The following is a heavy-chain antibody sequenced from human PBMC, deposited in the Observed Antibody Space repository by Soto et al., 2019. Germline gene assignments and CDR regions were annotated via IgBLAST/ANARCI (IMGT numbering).Heavy chain of an antibody. Sequence: QVQLVQSGAEVKEPGASVKVSCKASGYSFTIHVMHWVRQAPGQRLEWMGWVNGGNGNTKYSQKFQDRVTITRDTSATTVYMELSRLRSEDKAVYYCARDSDVAGPSGDLDYWGQGTLVTVSS. CDR2: VNGGNGNT. CDR1: GYSFTIHV. CDR3: ARDSDVAGPSGDLDY. J-gene: IGHJ4*02. D-gene: IGHD2-21*02. V-gene: IGHV1-3*01.